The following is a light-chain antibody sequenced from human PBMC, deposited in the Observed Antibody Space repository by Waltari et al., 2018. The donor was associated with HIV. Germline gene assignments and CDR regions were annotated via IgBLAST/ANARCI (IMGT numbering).Light chain of an antibody. J-gene: IGLJ2*01. Sequence: SYVLTQTPSVSVAPGKTATLTCEGSDIGTRSVHWYRQKPGQAPVLVMYYDSQRPSAIAEPFSRPNSGHMAALTIGRVGVGDEADYYCHVWDSNNDVVFGRGTQLTVL. CDR1: DIGTRS. CDR3: HVWDSNNDVV. V-gene: IGLV3-21*04. CDR2: YDS.